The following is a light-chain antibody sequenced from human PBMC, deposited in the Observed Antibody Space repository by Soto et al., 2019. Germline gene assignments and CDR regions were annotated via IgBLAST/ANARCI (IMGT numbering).Light chain of an antibody. J-gene: IGKJ2*02. V-gene: IGKV3-20*01. CDR2: DAS. CDR1: QSVSSSY. CDR3: QQYGRSPRT. Sequence: EIVLTHSPGTLSLSPGERATLSCRASQSVSSSYLAWYQQKPGQAPRLLMSDASTRATGIPDRFSGSGSGTDFTLTINRLEPEDFAVYYCQQYGRSPRTFGQGTKVDIK.